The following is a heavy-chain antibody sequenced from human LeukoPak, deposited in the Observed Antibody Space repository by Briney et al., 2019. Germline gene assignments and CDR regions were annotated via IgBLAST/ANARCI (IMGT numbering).Heavy chain of an antibody. CDR2: IYYSGST. CDR1: GGSISSSSYY. V-gene: IGHV4-39*07. Sequence: TSETLSLTCTVSGGSISSSSYYWSWIRQPPGKGLEWIGSIYYSGSTYYNPSLKSRVTISVDTSKNQFSLKLSSVTAADTAVYYCARVSPGGYGYYYYGMDVWGQGTTVTVSS. D-gene: IGHD5-12*01. CDR3: ARVSPGGYGYYYYGMDV. J-gene: IGHJ6*02.